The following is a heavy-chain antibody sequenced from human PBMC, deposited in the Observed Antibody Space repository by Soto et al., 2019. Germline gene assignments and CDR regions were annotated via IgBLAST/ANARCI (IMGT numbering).Heavy chain of an antibody. CDR2: IYYSGST. Sequence: SETLSLTCTVSGGSISSGDYYWSWIRQPPGKGLEWIGYIYYSGSTYYNPSLKSRVTISVDTSRNQFSLKLSSVTAADTAVYYCASAYYYGSGSYYIADYWGQGTLVTVSS. V-gene: IGHV4-30-4*01. D-gene: IGHD3-10*01. CDR1: GGSISSGDYY. CDR3: ASAYYYGSGSYYIADY. J-gene: IGHJ4*02.